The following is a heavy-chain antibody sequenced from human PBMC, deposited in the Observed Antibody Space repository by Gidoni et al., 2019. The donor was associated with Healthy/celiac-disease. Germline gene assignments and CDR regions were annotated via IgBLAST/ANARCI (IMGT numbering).Heavy chain of an antibody. V-gene: IGHV3-21*01. J-gene: IGHJ4*02. CDR3: ARDGDTAMAQFDY. CDR2: ISSSSSYI. CDR1: GFTFSSYS. Sequence: EVQLVESGGGLVKPGGSLRLSCAASGFTFSSYSMNWVRQAPGKGLEWVSSISSSSSYIYYADSVKGRFTISRDNAKNSLYLQMNSLRAEDTAVYYCARDGDTAMAQFDYWGQGTLVTVSS. D-gene: IGHD5-18*01.